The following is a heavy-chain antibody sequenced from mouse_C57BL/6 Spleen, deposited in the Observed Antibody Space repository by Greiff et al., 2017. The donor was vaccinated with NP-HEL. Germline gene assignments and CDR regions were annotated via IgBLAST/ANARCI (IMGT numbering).Heavy chain of an antibody. J-gene: IGHJ1*03. CDR3: AREGIYYDYGGYFDV. V-gene: IGHV5-4*01. Sequence: EVQVVESGGGLVKPGGSLKLSCAASGFTFSSYAMSWVRQTPEKRLEWVATISDGGSYTYYPDNVKGRFTISRDNAKNNLYLQMSHLKSEDTAMYDCAREGIYYDYGGYFDVWGTGTTVTVSS. CDR1: GFTFSSYA. CDR2: ISDGGSYT. D-gene: IGHD2-4*01.